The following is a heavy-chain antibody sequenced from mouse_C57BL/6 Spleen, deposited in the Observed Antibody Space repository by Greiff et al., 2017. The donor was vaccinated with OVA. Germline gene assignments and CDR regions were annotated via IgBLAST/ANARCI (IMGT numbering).Heavy chain of an antibody. V-gene: IGHV1-55*01. J-gene: IGHJ2*01. D-gene: IGHD1-1*01. CDR3: ARSSHYYGSSPYYFDD. CDR1: GYTFTSYW. CDR2: IYPGSGST. Sequence: QVQLQQPGAELVKPGASVKMSCKASGYTFTSYWITWVKQRPGQGLEWIGDIYPGSGSTNYTAKFQSKATLTVDTSSSTAYMQRSSRTSEDSAVYYCARSSHYYGSSPYYFDDWGQGTTLTVSS.